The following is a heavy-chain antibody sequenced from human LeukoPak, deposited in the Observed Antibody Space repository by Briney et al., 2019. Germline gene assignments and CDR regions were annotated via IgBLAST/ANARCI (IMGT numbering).Heavy chain of an antibody. D-gene: IGHD1-7*01. Sequence: SETLFLTCTVSGGSISSYYWSWIRQPAGKGLEWIGRIYTSGSTNYNPSLKSRVTMSVDTSKNQFSLKLSSVTAADTAVYYCARARLTGTTGGYYYYYYMDVWGKGTTVTVSS. CDR1: GGSISSYY. J-gene: IGHJ6*03. CDR2: IYTSGST. CDR3: ARARLTGTTGGYYYYYYMDV. V-gene: IGHV4-4*07.